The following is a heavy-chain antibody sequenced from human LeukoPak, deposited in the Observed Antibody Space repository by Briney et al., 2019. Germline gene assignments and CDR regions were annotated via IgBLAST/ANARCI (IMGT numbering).Heavy chain of an antibody. CDR2: IRYDGSNK. Sequence: GGSLRLSCAASRFTFNNYGMHWVRQAPGKGLEWVSFIRYDGSNKYYADSVKGRFSISRDNSKNTLYLQMNSLRPEDTAVYYCAKLGEGGYSYDYLPYYFDYWGQGTLVTVSS. V-gene: IGHV3-30*02. J-gene: IGHJ4*02. CDR3: AKLGEGGYSYDYLPYYFDY. D-gene: IGHD5-18*01. CDR1: RFTFNNYG.